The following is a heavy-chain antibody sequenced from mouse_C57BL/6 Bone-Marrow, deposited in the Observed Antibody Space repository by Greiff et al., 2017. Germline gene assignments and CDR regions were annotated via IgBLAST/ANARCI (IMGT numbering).Heavy chain of an antibody. CDR3: ARKKLTGTTRVYFDY. CDR1: GYTFTDYY. CDR2: INPYNGGT. D-gene: IGHD4-1*01. J-gene: IGHJ2*01. V-gene: IGHV1-19*01. Sequence: EVQLQQSGPVLVKPGASVKMSCKASGYTFTDYYMNWVKQSHGKSLEWIGVINPYNGGTSYNQKFKGKATLTVDKSSSTAYMELNSLTSEDSAVYYCARKKLTGTTRVYFDYWGQGTTLTVSS.